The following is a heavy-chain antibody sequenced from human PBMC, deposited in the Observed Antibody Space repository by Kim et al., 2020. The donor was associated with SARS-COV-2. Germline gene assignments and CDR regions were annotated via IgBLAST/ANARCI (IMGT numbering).Heavy chain of an antibody. CDR2: INAGNGNT. D-gene: IGHD3-3*01. Sequence: ASVKVSCKASGYTFTSYAIHWVRQAPGQRLEWMGWINAGNGNTKYSVKFQGRVIITRDTSASIVYMEPSSLRSEDTAVYYCAREGSGFDFWSGTPDYWGQ. CDR3: AREGSGFDFWSGTPDY. V-gene: IGHV1-3*01. J-gene: IGHJ4*02. CDR1: GYTFTSYA.